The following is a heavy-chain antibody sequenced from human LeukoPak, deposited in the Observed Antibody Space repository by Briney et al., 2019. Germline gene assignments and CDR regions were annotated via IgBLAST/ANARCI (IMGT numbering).Heavy chain of an antibody. J-gene: IGHJ4*02. CDR2: IKQDGSAT. V-gene: IGHV3-7*01. CDR3: AGGSGFLIQN. CDR1: GFTFRTFW. Sequence: GGSLRLSCEASGFTFRTFWMSWVRQAPGKGLEWVANIKQDGSATYYVDSVKGRFTISRDNAKNSLYLQVNNLRAEDTAVYYCAGGSGFLIQNWGQGTLVTVSS. D-gene: IGHD3-3*01.